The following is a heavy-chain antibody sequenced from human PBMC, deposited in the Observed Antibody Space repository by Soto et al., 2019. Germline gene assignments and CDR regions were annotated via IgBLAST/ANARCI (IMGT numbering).Heavy chain of an antibody. J-gene: IGHJ4*02. V-gene: IGHV1-2*04. CDR1: GYTFTGYY. CDR3: ARAYSSGWYLFDF. Sequence: ASVKISCKASGYTFTGYYMHWVRQAPGQGLEWMGWINPNSGGTNYAQKFQGWVTMTRDTSISTAYMELSRLRSDDTAVYYCARAYSSGWYLFDFWGQGSLVIVSS. D-gene: IGHD6-19*01. CDR2: INPNSGGT.